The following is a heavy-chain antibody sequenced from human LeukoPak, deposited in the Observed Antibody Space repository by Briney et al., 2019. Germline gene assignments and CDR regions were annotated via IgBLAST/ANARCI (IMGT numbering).Heavy chain of an antibody. CDR3: ARSGYYYDSGAYYGVMNFDY. CDR1: GGSISSYY. V-gene: IGHV4-59*06. Sequence: SETLSLTCTVSGGSISSYYWSWIRQHPGKGLEWIGYIYYSGSTYYNPSLKSRVTISVDTSKNQFSLKLSSVTAADTAVYYCARSGYYYDSGAYYGVMNFDYWGQGTLVTVSS. CDR2: IYYSGST. J-gene: IGHJ4*02. D-gene: IGHD3-22*01.